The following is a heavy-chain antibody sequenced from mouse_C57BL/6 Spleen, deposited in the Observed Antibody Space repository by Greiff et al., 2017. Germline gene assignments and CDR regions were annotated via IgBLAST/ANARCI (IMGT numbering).Heavy chain of an antibody. CDR1: GFSLTSYG. J-gene: IGHJ3*01. CDR2: IWGDGST. CDR3: AKEGDDYDVEG. D-gene: IGHD2-4*01. V-gene: IGHV2-3*01. Sequence: VQLQQSGPGLVAPSQSLSITCTVSGFSLTSYGVSWVRQPPGKGLEWLGVIWGDGSTNHHSALISRLSISKDNSKSQVFLKLKSLQTDDTATYYCAKEGDDYDVEGWGQGTPVTVSA.